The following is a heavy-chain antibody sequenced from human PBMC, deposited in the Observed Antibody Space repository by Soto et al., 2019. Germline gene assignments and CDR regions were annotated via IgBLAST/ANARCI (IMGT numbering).Heavy chain of an antibody. J-gene: IGHJ6*02. CDR3: ARVAAPAPYYYYYYGMDV. D-gene: IGHD6-25*01. Sequence: QVQLVESGGGLVKPGGSLRLSCAASGFTFSDYYMSWIRQAPGKGLEWVSYISRSSSYTNNADSVKGRFTIFRDNANNSLYLQMNSLRGEDTAVYYCARVAAPAPYYYYYYGMDVWGQGTTVTVSS. CDR1: GFTFSDYY. V-gene: IGHV3-11*06. CDR2: ISRSSSYT.